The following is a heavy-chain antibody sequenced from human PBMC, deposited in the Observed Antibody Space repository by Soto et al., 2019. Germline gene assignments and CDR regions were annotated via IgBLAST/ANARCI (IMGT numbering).Heavy chain of an antibody. J-gene: IGHJ4*02. CDR1: GGSISGYY. D-gene: IGHD3-9*01. CDR3: AGLPLINYDILTGSPRYFDY. V-gene: IGHV4-34*01. Sequence: SETLSLTCAVYGGSISGYYWSWIRQPPGKGLEWIGEINHSGSTNYNPSLKSRVTISVDTSKNQFSLKLSSVTAADTAVYYCAGLPLINYDILTGSPRYFDYWGQGTLVTVSS. CDR2: INHSGST.